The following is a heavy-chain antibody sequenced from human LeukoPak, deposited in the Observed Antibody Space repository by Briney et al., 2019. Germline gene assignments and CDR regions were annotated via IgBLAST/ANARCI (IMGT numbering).Heavy chain of an antibody. Sequence: SETLSLTCTVSGGSISSFYWSWIRQPPGKGLEWIGSIYYSGSPNYSPSLKSRVTISLDTSKNQFSLKLNSVTAADTAVYCCARQGSGGRSFDYWGQGTLVTVSS. CDR1: GGSISSFY. V-gene: IGHV4-59*01. CDR3: ARQGSGGRSFDY. D-gene: IGHD4-23*01. CDR2: IYYSGSP. J-gene: IGHJ4*02.